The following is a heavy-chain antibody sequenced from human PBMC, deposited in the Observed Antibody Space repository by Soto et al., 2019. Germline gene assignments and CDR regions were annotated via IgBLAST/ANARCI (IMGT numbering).Heavy chain of an antibody. J-gene: IGHJ6*02. CDR1: GYTFTSYH. CDR2: INPSGGST. V-gene: IGHV1-46*01. CDR3: ARDPGRYFDWSYYYYGMDV. D-gene: IGHD3-9*01. Sequence: GASVKVSCKASGYTFTSYHMHWVRQAPGQGLEWMGIINPSGGSTSYAQKFQGRVTMTRDTSTSTVYMELSSLRSEDTAVYYCARDPGRYFDWSYYYYGMDVWGQGTTVTVSS.